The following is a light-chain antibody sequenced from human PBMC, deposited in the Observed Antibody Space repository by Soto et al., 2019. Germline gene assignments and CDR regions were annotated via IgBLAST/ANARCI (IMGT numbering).Light chain of an antibody. CDR1: QRVFYSSNKKNY. CDR2: WAS. CDR3: QQYYSTPT. J-gene: IGKJ1*01. Sequence: DIVMTKSPDSLAVSLGERATINCKSTQRVFYSSNKKNYLAWYQQKPGQSPRLLIYWASTRESGVPDRFSGSGSGTDFTLTISSLQAEDVAVYYCQQYYSTPTFGQGTKVEI. V-gene: IGKV4-1*01.